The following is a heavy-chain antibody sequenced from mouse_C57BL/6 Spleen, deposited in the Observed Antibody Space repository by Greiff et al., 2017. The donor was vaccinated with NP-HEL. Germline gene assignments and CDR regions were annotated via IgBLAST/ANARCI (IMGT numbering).Heavy chain of an antibody. J-gene: IGHJ1*03. CDR2: IYPSDSET. CDR3: ARRFHWYFDV. V-gene: IGHV1-61*01. Sequence: VQLQQPGAELVRPGSSVKLSCKASGYTFTSYWMDWVKQRPGQGLEWIGNIYPSDSETHYNQKFKDKATLTVDKSSSTAYMQLSSLTSGDSAVYYCARRFHWYFDVWGTGTTVTVSS. CDR1: GYTFTSYW.